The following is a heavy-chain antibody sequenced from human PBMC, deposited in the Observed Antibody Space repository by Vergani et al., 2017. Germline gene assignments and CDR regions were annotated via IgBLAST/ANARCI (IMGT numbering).Heavy chain of an antibody. Sequence: QVQLQQWGAGLLKPSETLSLTCAVYGRSFSGYYWSWIRQPPGTGLEWIGEINHSGSTNYNPSLKSRVTISVDTSKNQFSLKLSSVTAADTAVYYCARAPFFTMVRGIGRNYFDYWGQGTLVTVSS. CDR2: INHSGST. D-gene: IGHD3-10*01. CDR1: GRSFSGYY. CDR3: ARAPFFTMVRGIGRNYFDY. J-gene: IGHJ4*02. V-gene: IGHV4-34*02.